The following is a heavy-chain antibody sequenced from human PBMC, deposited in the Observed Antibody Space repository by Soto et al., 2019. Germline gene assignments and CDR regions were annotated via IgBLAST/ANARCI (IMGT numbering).Heavy chain of an antibody. D-gene: IGHD3-10*01. Sequence: PSETLSLTCTVSGGSISSVGYYRSCIRQHPGKGLEWIGYIYYSGSTYYNPSLKSRVTISVDTSKNQFSLKLTSVTAADTSVYYCARDSLRAGNWFDPWGQGTLVTVSS. CDR3: ARDSLRAGNWFDP. J-gene: IGHJ5*02. CDR1: GGSISSVGYY. CDR2: IYYSGST. V-gene: IGHV4-31*03.